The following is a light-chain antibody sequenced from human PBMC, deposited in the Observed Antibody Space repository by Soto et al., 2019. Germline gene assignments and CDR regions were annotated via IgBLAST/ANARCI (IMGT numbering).Light chain of an antibody. CDR3: SSYTSSNSLYV. Sequence: QSVLTQPTSVSVSPGQSITISFTGTSSDVGGYNYVSWYQQRPGKAPKLMISEVSNRPSGISNRFSGSKSGNTASLTISGLQAEDEADYYCSSYTSSNSLYVFGTGTKVTVL. J-gene: IGLJ1*01. V-gene: IGLV2-14*01. CDR1: SSDVGGYNY. CDR2: EVS.